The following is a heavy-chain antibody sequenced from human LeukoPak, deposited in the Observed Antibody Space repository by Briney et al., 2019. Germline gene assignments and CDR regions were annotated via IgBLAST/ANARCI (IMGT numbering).Heavy chain of an antibody. CDR3: ARGRGSGHKENWFDP. CDR2: MNPNSGNT. CDR1: GYTFTTYD. J-gene: IGHJ5*02. D-gene: IGHD6-19*01. V-gene: IGHV1-8*01. Sequence: GASAKVSCKASGYTFTTYDINWVRQATGQGLEWMGWMNPNSGNTGYAQKLQGRVTMTRNTSISTAYMELSSLRSEDTAVYYCARGRGSGHKENWFDPWGQGTLVTVSS.